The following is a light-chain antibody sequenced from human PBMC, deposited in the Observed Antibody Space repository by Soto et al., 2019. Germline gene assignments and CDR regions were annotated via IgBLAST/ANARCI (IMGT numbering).Light chain of an antibody. Sequence: DIQMTQSPSSLSASVGDEVTITCRASHTIMTYLNWYQLKPGKPPRLLIYAASSLQSGVQSRFSGSGSGTDFTLTINSLQPEDFATYSCQQSYNSPQTFGQGTKVEIK. CDR3: QQSYNSPQT. J-gene: IGKJ1*01. V-gene: IGKV1-39*01. CDR2: AAS. CDR1: HTIMTY.